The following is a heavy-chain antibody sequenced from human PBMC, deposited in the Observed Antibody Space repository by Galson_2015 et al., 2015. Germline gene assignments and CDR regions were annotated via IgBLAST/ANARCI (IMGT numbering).Heavy chain of an antibody. D-gene: IGHD1-1*01. CDR1: GGSISSSSYY. V-gene: IGHV4-39*07. J-gene: IGHJ4*02. CDR2: IYYSGST. CDR3: ARDMEPPYYFDY. Sequence: ETLSLTCTVSGGSISSSSYYWGWIRQPPGKGLEWIGSIYYSGSTYYNPSLKSRVTISVDTSKNQFSLKLSSVTAANTAVYYCARDMEPPYYFDYWGQGTLVTVSS.